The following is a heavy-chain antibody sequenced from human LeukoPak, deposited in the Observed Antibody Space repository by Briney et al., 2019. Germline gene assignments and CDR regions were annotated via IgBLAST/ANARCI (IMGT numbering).Heavy chain of an antibody. J-gene: IGHJ3*02. CDR2: IVVGSGNT. Sequence: SVKVSCKASGFTFSTSALHWVRQARGQRLEWIGWIVVGSGNTRYAQQLQQRVTITRDISTTTAYMELSSLGSDDTAVYYCVAGTYILGPCLFDIWGQGTMVTVSS. D-gene: IGHD7-27*01. CDR1: GFTFSTSA. V-gene: IGHV1-58*01. CDR3: VAGTYILGPCLFDI.